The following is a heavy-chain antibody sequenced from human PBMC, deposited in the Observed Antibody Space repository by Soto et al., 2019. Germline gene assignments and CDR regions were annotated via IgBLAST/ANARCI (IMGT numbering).Heavy chain of an antibody. J-gene: IGHJ4*02. CDR2: INSDGSST. CDR3: ARGLGYDFWSGYYPGY. CDR1: GFTFSSYW. D-gene: IGHD3-3*01. Sequence: GGSLRLSCAASGFTFSSYWMHWVRQAPGKGLVWVSRINSDGSSTSYADSVKGRFTISRDNAKNTLYLQMNCLRAEDMALYYCARGLGYDFWSGYYPGYWGQGTLVTVSS. V-gene: IGHV3-74*01.